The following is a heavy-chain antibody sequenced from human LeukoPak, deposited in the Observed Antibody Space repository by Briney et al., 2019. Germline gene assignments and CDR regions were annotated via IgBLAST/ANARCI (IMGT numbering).Heavy chain of an antibody. Sequence: LRLSCAASGFTFSSYAMSWVRQPPGKGLEWIGYIYYSGSTYYNPSLKSRVTISVDTSKNQFSLKLSSATAADTAVYYCARDASGYDYVPYYFDYWGQGTLVIVSS. J-gene: IGHJ4*02. CDR1: GFTFSSYA. CDR3: ARDASGYDYVPYYFDY. D-gene: IGHD5-12*01. V-gene: IGHV4-30-4*08. CDR2: IYYSGST.